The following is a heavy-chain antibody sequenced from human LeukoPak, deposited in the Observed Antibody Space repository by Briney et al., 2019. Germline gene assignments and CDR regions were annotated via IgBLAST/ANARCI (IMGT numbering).Heavy chain of an antibody. CDR3: ASARWEQPFDP. CDR2: INHSGST. D-gene: IGHD1-26*01. CDR1: GGSFSGYY. J-gene: IGHJ5*02. Sequence: PSETLSLTCAVYGGSFSGYYWSWIRQPPGKGLEWIGEINHSGSTNYNPSLKSRVTISVDTSKNQFSLKLSSVTAADTAVYYCASARWEQPFDPWGQGTLATVSS. V-gene: IGHV4-34*01.